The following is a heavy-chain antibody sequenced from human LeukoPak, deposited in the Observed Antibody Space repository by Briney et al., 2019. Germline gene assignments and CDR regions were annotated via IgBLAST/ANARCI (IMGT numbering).Heavy chain of an antibody. CDR1: GFTFSNYW. D-gene: IGHD2-2*01. CDR2: ISSSSSYI. J-gene: IGHJ4*02. V-gene: IGHV3-21*01. CDR3: ARDQWPAAKHRDFDY. Sequence: NPGGSLRLSCAASGFTFSNYWMSWVRQAPGRGLEWVSSISSSSSYIYYADSVKGRFTISRDNAKNSLYLQMNSLRAKDTAVYYCARDQWPAAKHRDFDYWGQGTLVTVSS.